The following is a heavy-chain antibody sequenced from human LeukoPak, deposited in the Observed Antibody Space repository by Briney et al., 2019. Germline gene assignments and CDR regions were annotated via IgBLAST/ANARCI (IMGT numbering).Heavy chain of an antibody. J-gene: IGHJ4*02. D-gene: IGHD5/OR15-5a*01. V-gene: IGHV3-53*01. Sequence: GGSLRLSCAASGFTVSSNYMSWVRQAPGKGLEWVSVIYSGGSTYYADSVKGRFTISRDNSKNTVYLQMNSLRADDTAVYYCATASPHMSTSGPGVYWGQGTLVTVSS. CDR1: GFTVSSNY. CDR2: IYSGGST. CDR3: ATASPHMSTSGPGVY.